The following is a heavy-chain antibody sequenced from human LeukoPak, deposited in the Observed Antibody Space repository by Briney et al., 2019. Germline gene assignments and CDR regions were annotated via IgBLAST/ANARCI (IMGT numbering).Heavy chain of an antibody. CDR1: GFTFDDYA. V-gene: IGHV3-9*01. J-gene: IGHJ6*03. Sequence: PGGSLRLSCAASGFTFDDYAMHWVRQAPGKGLEWVSGISWNSGSIGYADSVKGRFTISRDNAKNSLYLQMNSLQDADTAVYYCARAPTPYFTYYMDVWGKGTTVTVSS. CDR3: ARAPTPYFTYYMDV. D-gene: IGHD2-21*01. CDR2: ISWNSGSI.